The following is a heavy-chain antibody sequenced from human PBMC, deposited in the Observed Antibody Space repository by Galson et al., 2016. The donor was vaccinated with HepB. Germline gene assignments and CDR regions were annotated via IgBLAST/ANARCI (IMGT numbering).Heavy chain of an antibody. CDR2: VSYDVNRR. CDR1: EFTFDDYA. D-gene: IGHD2-21*01. CDR3: ARSRPREGGYFYGMDV. J-gene: IGHJ6*04. Sequence: SLRLSCAASEFTFDDYAMHWVRQAPGKGLEWVAVVSYDVNRRYYADSVKGRFTISRDNSKNTLYMEANSLRGEDTAIYYCARSRPREGGYFYGMDVWGNGTTVIVSS. V-gene: IGHV3-30*04.